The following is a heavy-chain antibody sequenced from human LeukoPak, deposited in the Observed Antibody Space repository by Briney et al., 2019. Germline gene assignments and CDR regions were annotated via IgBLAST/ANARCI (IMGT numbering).Heavy chain of an antibody. CDR2: ISAYNGNT. Sequence: ASVKVSCKASGYTFTSYGISWVRQAPGQGLGWMGWISAYNGNTNYAQKLQGRVTMTTDTSTSTAYMELRSLRSDDTAVYYCARDEGDSSGWIRPFDYWGQGTLVTVSS. J-gene: IGHJ4*02. D-gene: IGHD6-19*01. V-gene: IGHV1-18*04. CDR1: GYTFTSYG. CDR3: ARDEGDSSGWIRPFDY.